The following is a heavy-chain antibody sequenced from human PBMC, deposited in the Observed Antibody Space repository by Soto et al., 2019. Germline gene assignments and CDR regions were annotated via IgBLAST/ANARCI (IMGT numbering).Heavy chain of an antibody. CDR1: GYTLTSYD. J-gene: IGHJ3*02. CDR2: MNPNSGNT. CDR3: ARGSVPPHHDAFDI. V-gene: IGHV1-8*01. D-gene: IGHD1-1*01. Sequence: ASVKVSCKASGYTLTSYDSNWVRQATGQGLEWMGWMNPNSGNTGYAQKFQGRVTMTRNTSISTAYMELSSLRSEDTAVYYCARGSVPPHHDAFDIWGQGTMVTVSS.